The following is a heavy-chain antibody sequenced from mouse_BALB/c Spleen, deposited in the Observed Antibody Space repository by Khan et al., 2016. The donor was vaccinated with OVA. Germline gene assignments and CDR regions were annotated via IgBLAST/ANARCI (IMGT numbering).Heavy chain of an antibody. Sequence: QVQLKESGTELVRPGASVELSCKTSGYIFTSYWIHWVKQRSGQGLEWFARIYPGTDNTYYNEKLKDKVTLTADKSSSTVYMQLSSLKSEYSAVYFCAREEALYYFDYWGQGTTLTVSS. V-gene: IGHV1-76*01. CDR3: AREEALYYFDY. J-gene: IGHJ2*01. D-gene: IGHD3-2*02. CDR1: GYIFTSYW. CDR2: IYPGTDNT.